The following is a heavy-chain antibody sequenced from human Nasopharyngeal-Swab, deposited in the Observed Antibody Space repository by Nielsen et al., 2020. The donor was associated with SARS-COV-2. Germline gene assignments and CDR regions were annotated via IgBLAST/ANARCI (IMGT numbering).Heavy chain of an antibody. D-gene: IGHD2-2*01. CDR1: GYTFTSYD. J-gene: IGHJ6*02. V-gene: IGHV1-8*01. CDR2: MNPNSGNT. CDR3: ASPTYCSSTSCSYGMDV. Sequence: ASVKVSCKASGYTFTSYDINWVRQATGQGLEWMGWMNPNSGNTGYAQKFQGRVTMTRNTSISTAHMELSSLRSEDTAVYYCASPTYCSSTSCSYGMDVWGQGTTVTVSS.